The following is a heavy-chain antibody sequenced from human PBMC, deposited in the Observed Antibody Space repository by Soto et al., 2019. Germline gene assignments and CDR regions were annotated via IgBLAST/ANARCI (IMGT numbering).Heavy chain of an antibody. CDR1: GYTFSAYD. V-gene: IGHV1-8*01. J-gene: IGHJ6*02. CDR2: MNPNSGNT. D-gene: IGHD3-10*01. Sequence: GASVKVSCKASGYTFSAYDINWVRQATGQGLEWMGWMNPNSGNTGYAQNFQGRVTMTTNTSINTAFMELSSLRSEDMAVYYCVHRHHLKLWSGDTTYYYGLDMWGQGTTVTVSS. CDR3: VHRHHLKLWSGDTTYYYGLDM.